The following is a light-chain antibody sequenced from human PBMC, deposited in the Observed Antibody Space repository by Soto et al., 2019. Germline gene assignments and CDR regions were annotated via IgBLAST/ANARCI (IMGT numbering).Light chain of an antibody. Sequence: EIVLTQSPATLSLSPGERATLSCRASQSISNFLAWYQQKPGQAPRLLIYDASKRATDIPDRFIGSGSGTDVTLTISSLEPEEFAVYYCHQRSNWPPFTFGGGTKVE. V-gene: IGKV3-11*01. CDR1: QSISNF. J-gene: IGKJ4*01. CDR2: DAS. CDR3: HQRSNWPPFT.